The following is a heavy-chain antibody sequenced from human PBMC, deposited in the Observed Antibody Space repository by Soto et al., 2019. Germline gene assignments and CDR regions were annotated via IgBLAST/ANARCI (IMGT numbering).Heavy chain of an antibody. CDR1: GGSISSYY. Sequence: QVQLQESGTGLVKPSETLSLTCTVSGGSISSYYWSWIRQPPGKGLEWIGYIYYSGSTNYNPSLKSRVTIAVDTSKNQFSLKLSSVTAADTAVYYCASAAYYYDSSGDDAFDIWGQGTMVTVSS. J-gene: IGHJ3*02. CDR2: IYYSGST. V-gene: IGHV4-59*01. D-gene: IGHD3-22*01. CDR3: ASAAYYYDSSGDDAFDI.